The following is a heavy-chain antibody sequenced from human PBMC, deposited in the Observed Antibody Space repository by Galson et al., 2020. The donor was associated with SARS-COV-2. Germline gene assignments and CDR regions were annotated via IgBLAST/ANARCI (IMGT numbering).Heavy chain of an antibody. Sequence: NSGGSLRLSCAASGLYFRDNYMSWIRQAPGKGLEWLAFFSRSGISIYYASPVEGRFTISRDNAKNSLSLQMNSLRVEDTAVYYCARSLHGYNFFGLWGRWTLFTVSS. D-gene: IGHD5-12*01. J-gene: IGHJ2*01. CDR1: GLYFRDNY. CDR2: FSRSGISI. CDR3: ARSLHGYNFFGL. V-gene: IGHV3-11*04.